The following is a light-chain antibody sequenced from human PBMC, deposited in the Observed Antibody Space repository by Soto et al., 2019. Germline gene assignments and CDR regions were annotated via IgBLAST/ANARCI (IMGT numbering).Light chain of an antibody. CDR1: QSVSTS. V-gene: IGKV3-11*01. J-gene: IGKJ5*01. CDR3: QQRKNWPIT. CDR2: DAS. Sequence: EIVLTQSPASLSLSPGERATLSSRASQSVSTSLIWYQQRPGQPPRLLIYDASNRATGIPARFSGSGSGTDFTLTISSLEPEDFAVYYCQQRKNWPITFGHGTRLEIK.